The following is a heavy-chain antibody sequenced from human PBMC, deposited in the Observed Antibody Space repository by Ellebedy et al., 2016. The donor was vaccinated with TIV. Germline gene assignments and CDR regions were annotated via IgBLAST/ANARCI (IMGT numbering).Heavy chain of an antibody. V-gene: IGHV3-11*03. J-gene: IGHJ4*02. D-gene: IGHD2-21*02. Sequence: GESLKISXAASGFTFSDYYMSWIRQAPGKGLEWVSYISSSSSYTNYADSVKGRFTISRDNAKNSLYLQMNSLRAEDTAVYYCARGHDSANYWGQGTLVTVSS. CDR3: ARGHDSANY. CDR1: GFTFSDYY. CDR2: ISSSSSYT.